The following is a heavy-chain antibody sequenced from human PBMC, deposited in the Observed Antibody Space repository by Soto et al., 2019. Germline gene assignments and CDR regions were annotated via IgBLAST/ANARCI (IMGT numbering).Heavy chain of an antibody. V-gene: IGHV3-33*01. Sequence: GGSLRLSCAASGFTFSSYGMHWVRQAPGKGLEWVAVIWYDGSNKYYADSVKGRFTISRDNSKNTLYLQMNSLRAEDTAVYYCARDWVTSLIPSHYYDSSGFDYWGQGTLVTVSS. D-gene: IGHD3-22*01. CDR3: ARDWVTSLIPSHYYDSSGFDY. J-gene: IGHJ4*02. CDR2: IWYDGSNK. CDR1: GFTFSSYG.